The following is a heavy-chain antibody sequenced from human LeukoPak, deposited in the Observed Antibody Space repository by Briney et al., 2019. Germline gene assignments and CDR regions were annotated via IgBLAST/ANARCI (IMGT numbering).Heavy chain of an antibody. CDR2: MNPNNGNT. J-gene: IGHJ6*02. CDR1: GYTFTRYD. CDR3: ARGFYYYGLDV. V-gene: IGHV1-8*01. Sequence: ASVKVSCTASGYTFTRYDINWGRQAPGQGLEWLGWMNPNNGNTGYAQKFQGRVTMTRSTSIDTAYMELSTLTSDDTAAYYCARGFYYYGLDVWGQGTTVTVSS.